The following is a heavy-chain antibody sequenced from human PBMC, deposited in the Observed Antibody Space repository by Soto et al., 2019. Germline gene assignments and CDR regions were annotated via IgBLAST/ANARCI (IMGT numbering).Heavy chain of an antibody. J-gene: IGHJ4*02. CDR3: GRGRSGQIVVFY. Sequence: ASVKVSCKASGYTFTGHYIRWGRQAPEQGPEWMGEIGPESGATRYAQRFQGRVTMTRDMSITTVYMELNNLSPDDTAVYYCGRGRSGQIVVFYWGQGTPVTVPS. D-gene: IGHD1-26*01. CDR1: GYTFTGHY. V-gene: IGHV1-2*02. CDR2: IGPESGAT.